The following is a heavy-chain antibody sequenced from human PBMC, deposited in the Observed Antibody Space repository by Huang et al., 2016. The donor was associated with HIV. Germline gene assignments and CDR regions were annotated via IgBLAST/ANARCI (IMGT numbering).Heavy chain of an antibody. D-gene: IGHD6-19*01. Sequence: QLQLQESGSRLVRPSETLSLTCAVSGGSIISSGYPWRWIRQPPGKGLEWIGYIYHSGTDSYNPALKSRVTMSVDTSKDRFSLKLTSVTAADTAVYYCARDLYSSGWHAFDTWGQGTMVTVSS. CDR2: IYHSGTD. J-gene: IGHJ3*02. V-gene: IGHV4-30-2*01. CDR1: GGSIISSGYP. CDR3: ARDLYSSGWHAFDT.